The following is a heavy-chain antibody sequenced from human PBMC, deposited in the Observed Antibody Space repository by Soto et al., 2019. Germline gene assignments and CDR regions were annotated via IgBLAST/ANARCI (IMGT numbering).Heavy chain of an antibody. J-gene: IGHJ4*02. CDR3: ARGGGPYVWFNEF. CDR2: IIPVFGTT. D-gene: IGHD3-16*01. CDR1: GGLFSSFA. Sequence: QEQLVQSGAEVKKPGSSVKVSCKDSGGLFSSFAISWVRQAPGQGLEWMGGIIPVFGTTNYAQKFQGRVTITADESTNTAYMELSSLTSDDTAMYYCARGGGPYVWFNEFWGQGTQFTVSS. V-gene: IGHV1-69*01.